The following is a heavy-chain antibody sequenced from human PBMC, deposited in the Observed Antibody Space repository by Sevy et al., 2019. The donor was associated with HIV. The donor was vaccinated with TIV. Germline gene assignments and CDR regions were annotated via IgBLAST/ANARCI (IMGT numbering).Heavy chain of an antibody. CDR1: GFTFSSYW. CDR3: ARAMGV. V-gene: IGHV3-7*01. Sequence: GGSLRLSCAASGFTFSSYWMSWVRQAPGKGLEWVANINQDGSEIYYVDSVKGRFTTSRENAKNSGYLQMHSLRVEDSGVYYCARAMGVWGQGTTVTVSS. CDR2: INQDGSEI. J-gene: IGHJ6*02.